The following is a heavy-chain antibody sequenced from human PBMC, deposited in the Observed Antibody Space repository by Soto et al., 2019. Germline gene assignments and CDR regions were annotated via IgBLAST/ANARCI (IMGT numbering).Heavy chain of an antibody. CDR2: IYYSGST. CDR3: ARTYYDFWSGYPKGFDY. J-gene: IGHJ4*02. D-gene: IGHD3-3*01. Sequence: SETLSLTCTVSGGSISSGGYYWSWIRQHPGKGLEWIGYIYYSGSTYYNPSLKSRVTISVDTSKNQFSLKLSSVTAADTAVYYCARTYYDFWSGYPKGFDYWGQGTLVTV. CDR1: GGSISSGGYY. V-gene: IGHV4-31*03.